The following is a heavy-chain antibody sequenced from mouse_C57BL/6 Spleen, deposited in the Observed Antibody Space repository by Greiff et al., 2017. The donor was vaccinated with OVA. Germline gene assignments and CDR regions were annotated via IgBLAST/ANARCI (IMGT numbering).Heavy chain of an antibody. V-gene: IGHV1-26*01. D-gene: IGHD2-12*01. CDR3: ERDNYDGEGYAMDY. CDR1: GYTFTDYY. Sequence: VQLQQSGPELVKPGASVKISCKASGYTFTDYYMNWVKQSHGKSLEWIGDINPNNGGTSYNQKFKGKATLTVDKSSSTAYMELRSLTSEDSAVYYCERDNYDGEGYAMDYWGQGTSVTVSS. CDR2: INPNNGGT. J-gene: IGHJ4*01.